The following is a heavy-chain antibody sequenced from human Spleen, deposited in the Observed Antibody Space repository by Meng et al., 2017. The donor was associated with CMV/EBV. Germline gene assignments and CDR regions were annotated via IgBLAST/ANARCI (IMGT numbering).Heavy chain of an antibody. D-gene: IGHD3-10*01. CDR2: INEDGRTF. CDR1: GFTFSNYW. CDR3: AKSRSYYGSGSLIDY. J-gene: IGHJ4*02. Sequence: EVEVVESGGGLVQPGRSLRLSCAASGFTFSNYWMHWVRQVPGKGLMWVSRINEDGRTFSYADSVKGRFTISRDNAKNTLYLQMDSLRADDTAVYYCAKSRSYYGSGSLIDYWGQGTLVTVPS. V-gene: IGHV3-74*01.